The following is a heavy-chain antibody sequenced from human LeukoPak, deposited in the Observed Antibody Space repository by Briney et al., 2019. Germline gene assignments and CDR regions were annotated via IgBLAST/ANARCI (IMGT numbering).Heavy chain of an antibody. D-gene: IGHD4-23*01. CDR3: ARVTGYGGDSLRY. V-gene: IGHV4-34*01. J-gene: IGHJ4*02. CDR2: INHRESS. CDR1: GGSFTGYY. Sequence: SETLSLTRSVDGGSFTGYYWTWIRQAPGKGLEWIGEINHRESSNYNPSLKSRVTLSIDTSKKQFSLHLTSLTAADTAVYYCARVTGYGGDSLRYWGQGTLVTIPS.